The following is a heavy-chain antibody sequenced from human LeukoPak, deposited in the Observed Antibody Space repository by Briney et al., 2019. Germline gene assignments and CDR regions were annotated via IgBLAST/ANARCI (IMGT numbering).Heavy chain of an antibody. CDR2: ISSSSSYI. Sequence: GGSLRLSCAASGFTFSSYGMSWVRQAPGKGLEWVSSISSSSSYIYYADSVKGRFTISRDNAKNSLYLQMNSLRAEDTAVYYCAVDMVRGVVPDYWGQGTLVTVSS. V-gene: IGHV3-21*01. D-gene: IGHD3-10*01. CDR3: AVDMVRGVVPDY. CDR1: GFTFSSYG. J-gene: IGHJ4*02.